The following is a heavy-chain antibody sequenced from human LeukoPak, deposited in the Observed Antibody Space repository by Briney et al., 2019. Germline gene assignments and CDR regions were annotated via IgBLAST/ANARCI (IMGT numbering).Heavy chain of an antibody. CDR2: VYNSGST. V-gene: IGHV4-59*01. J-gene: IGHJ6*02. CDR1: GGSINSYY. Sequence: SETLPLTCTDSGGSINSYYWTWIRQPPGKGLEWIANVYNSGSTNYNPSLKSRVTISVDMFKNQFSLKLTSVTAADTAVYYCARLRSGMDVWGQGTTVTVSS. CDR3: ARLRSGMDV.